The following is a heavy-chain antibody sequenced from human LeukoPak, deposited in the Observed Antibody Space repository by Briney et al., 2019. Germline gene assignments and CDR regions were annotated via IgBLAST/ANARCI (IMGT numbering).Heavy chain of an antibody. V-gene: IGHV4-31*03. J-gene: IGHJ4*02. D-gene: IGHD3-22*01. CDR3: ARTKADGYFDY. CDR2: IYYSGNT. CDR1: GGSISSGTYY. Sequence: PSQTLSLTFTVSGGSISSGTYYWSWIRQYSGKGLEWIGYIYYSGNTYYNPSLKSRVTISVDTSKNQFSLKLSSVTAADAAVFYCARTKADGYFDYWGQGTLVTVSS.